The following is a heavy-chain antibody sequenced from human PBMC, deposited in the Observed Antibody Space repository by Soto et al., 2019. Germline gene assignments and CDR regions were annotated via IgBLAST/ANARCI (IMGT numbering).Heavy chain of an antibody. Sequence: PGGSLRLSCAASGFTFSDYYMSWIRQAPGKGLEWVSYISSSSSYTNYADSVKGRFTISRDNAKNSLYLQMNSLRAEDTAVYYCARSTLTAMADLDYWGQGTLVTVSS. CDR1: GFTFSDYY. CDR2: ISSSSSYT. J-gene: IGHJ4*02. CDR3: ARSTLTAMADLDY. D-gene: IGHD5-18*01. V-gene: IGHV3-11*03.